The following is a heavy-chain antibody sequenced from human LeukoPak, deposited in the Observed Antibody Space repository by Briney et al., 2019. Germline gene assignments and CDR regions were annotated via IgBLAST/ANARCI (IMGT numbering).Heavy chain of an antibody. CDR2: ISAYNGNT. CDR1: GYTFTSYG. CDR3: ARGQVVAATLSVAADY. Sequence: ASVKVSCKASGYTFTSYGISWVRQAPGQGLEWMGWISAYNGNTNYAQKLQGRVTMTTDTSTSTAYMEPRSLRSDDTAVYYCARGQVVAATLSVAADYWGQGTLVTVSS. D-gene: IGHD2-15*01. V-gene: IGHV1-18*01. J-gene: IGHJ4*02.